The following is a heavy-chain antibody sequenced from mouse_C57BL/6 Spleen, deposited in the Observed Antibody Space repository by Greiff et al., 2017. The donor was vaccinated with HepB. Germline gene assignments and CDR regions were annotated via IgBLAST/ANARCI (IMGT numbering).Heavy chain of an antibody. V-gene: IGHV1-54*01. J-gene: IGHJ4*01. CDR1: GYAFTNYL. Sequence: VQLQQSGAELVRPGTSVKVSCKASGYAFTNYLIEWVKQRPGQGLEWIGVINPGSGGTNYNEKFKGKATLTADKSSSTAYMQLSSLTSEDSAVYFCAREGGVYDYDDAMDYWGQGTSVTVSS. CDR3: AREGGVYDYDDAMDY. CDR2: INPGSGGT. D-gene: IGHD2-4*01.